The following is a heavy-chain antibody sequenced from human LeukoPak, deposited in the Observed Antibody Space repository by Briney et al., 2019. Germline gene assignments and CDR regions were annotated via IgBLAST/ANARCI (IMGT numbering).Heavy chain of an antibody. D-gene: IGHD1-1*01. CDR3: TREVWNDEDY. V-gene: IGHV3-49*04. CDR1: GFTFGDYA. Sequence: PGRSLRLSCTASGFTFGDYAMSWVRQAPGKGLEWVGFIRSKAYGGTTEYAASVKGRFTISRDDSKSIAYLQMNSLKTEDTAVYYCTREVWNDEDYWGQGTLVTVSS. CDR2: IRSKAYGGTT. J-gene: IGHJ4*02.